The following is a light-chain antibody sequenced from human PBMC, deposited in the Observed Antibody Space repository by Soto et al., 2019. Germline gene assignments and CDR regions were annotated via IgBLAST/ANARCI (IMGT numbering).Light chain of an antibody. CDR2: RNN. V-gene: IGLV1-47*01. J-gene: IGLJ1*01. CDR1: SSNIGSNY. Sequence: QSVLTQPPSASGTPGQRVSISCSGSSSNIGSNYVYCYQQLPGTAPKLLIYRNNQRPSGVPDRFSGSKSGTSGSLAISGLRSEDEADYYCAAGDDSMSGIYVFGXGTKVTVL. CDR3: AAGDDSMSGIYV.